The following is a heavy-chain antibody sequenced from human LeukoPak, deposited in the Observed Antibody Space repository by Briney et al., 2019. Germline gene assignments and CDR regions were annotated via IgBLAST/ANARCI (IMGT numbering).Heavy chain of an antibody. CDR3: ARDYYGSGSHYNEYDY. D-gene: IGHD3-10*01. V-gene: IGHV3-7*03. J-gene: IGHJ4*02. CDR1: GFTFSSYW. Sequence: PGGSLRLSCAASGFTFSSYWMSWVRQAPGKGLEWVANIKQDGSEKYYVDSVKGRFTISRDNAKNSLYLQMNSLRAEDTAVYYCARDYYGSGSHYNEYDYWGQGTLVTVSS. CDR2: IKQDGSEK.